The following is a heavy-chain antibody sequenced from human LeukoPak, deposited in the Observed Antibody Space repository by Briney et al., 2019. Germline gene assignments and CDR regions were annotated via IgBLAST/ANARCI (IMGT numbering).Heavy chain of an antibody. V-gene: IGHV1-46*01. CDR1: GYTFTSNY. Sequence: ASVKVSCKASGYTFTSNYIHWVRQAPGQGLEWMGMIYSRDGSTSYAQKFQGRVTVTRDTSTNTVHMELSGLRSEDTAVYYCARDQEGFDYWGQGTLVTVSS. CDR2: IYSRDGST. CDR3: ARDQEGFDY. J-gene: IGHJ4*02.